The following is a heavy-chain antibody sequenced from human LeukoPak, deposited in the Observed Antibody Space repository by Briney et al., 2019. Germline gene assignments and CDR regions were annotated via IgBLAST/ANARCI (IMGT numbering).Heavy chain of an antibody. CDR2: INQDASTK. CDR3: ARDQSGSLDY. Sequence: GGSLRLSCVASGFTLRNTWMAWVSQAPGKGLEWVDNINQDASTKHYVDSVKGRFTISRDNAKNSLYLQMNSLRAEDTAVYYCARDQSGSLDYWGQGTLVTVSA. D-gene: IGHD1-26*01. V-gene: IGHV3-7*01. J-gene: IGHJ4*02. CDR1: GFTLRNTW.